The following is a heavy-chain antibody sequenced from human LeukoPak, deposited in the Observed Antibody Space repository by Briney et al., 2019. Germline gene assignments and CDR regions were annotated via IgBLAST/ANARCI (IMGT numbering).Heavy chain of an antibody. CDR2: MNPNSGNT. J-gene: IGHJ4*02. Sequence: ASVKVSCKASGYTFTGYYMHWVRQATGQGLEWMGWMNPNSGNTGYAQKFQGRVTMTRNTSISTAYMELSSLRSEDTAVYYCARALYSGYDFGYYFDYWGQGTLVTVSS. D-gene: IGHD5-12*01. V-gene: IGHV1-8*02. CDR3: ARALYSGYDFGYYFDY. CDR1: GYTFTGYY.